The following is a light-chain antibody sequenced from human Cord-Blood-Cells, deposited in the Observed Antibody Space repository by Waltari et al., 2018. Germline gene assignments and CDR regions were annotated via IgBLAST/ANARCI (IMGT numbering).Light chain of an antibody. CDR3: QQRSNWPLIT. CDR2: DAS. J-gene: IGKJ5*01. V-gene: IGKV3-11*01. CDR1: QSVSSY. Sequence: IVLTQSPATLSLSPGARATLSCRASQSVSSYLAWYQQKPGQAPRLLIYDASNRATGIPARFSGSGSGTDFTLTISSLEPEDFAVYYCQQRSNWPLITFGQGTRLEIK.